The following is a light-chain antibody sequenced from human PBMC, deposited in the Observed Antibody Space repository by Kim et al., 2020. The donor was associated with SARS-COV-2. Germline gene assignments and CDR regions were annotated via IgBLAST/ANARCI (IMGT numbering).Light chain of an antibody. J-gene: IGKJ3*01. Sequence: SPGERAPLSCRASQSISSSYLAWYQQKPGQAPSLLIYGASNRATDTPDRFSGSGSGTDFTLTIRRLDPEDFAVYYCQQFGTSPFTFGPGTKVDIK. CDR2: GAS. CDR1: QSISSSY. CDR3: QQFGTSPFT. V-gene: IGKV3-20*01.